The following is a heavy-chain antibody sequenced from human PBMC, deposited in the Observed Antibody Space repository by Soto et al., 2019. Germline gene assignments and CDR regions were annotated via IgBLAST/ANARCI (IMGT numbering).Heavy chain of an antibody. D-gene: IGHD3-16*01. V-gene: IGHV3-15*01. J-gene: IGHJ4*02. Sequence: EVQLVESGGGLVKPGGSLRLSCAASGFPFIDAWMSWVRQAPGKGLQWIGRIRSNADGGTTDLTAPVRDRFSISRDDSKNTQYLQMNRLKIDDTAVYFCSTALRRDSALGAYWGLGTLVSVSS. CDR2: IRSNADGGTT. CDR1: GFPFIDAW. CDR3: STALRRDSALGAY.